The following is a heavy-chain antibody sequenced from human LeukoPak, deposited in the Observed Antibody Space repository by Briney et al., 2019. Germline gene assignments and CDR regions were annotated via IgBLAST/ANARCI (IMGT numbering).Heavy chain of an antibody. CDR1: GFTFINYA. CDR2: ITGSGDST. Sequence: GGSLRLSCAASGFTFINYAMSWVRQVPGRGLEWVSTITGSGDSTYVADSVKGRVTISRDNSKNSLFLQMNSVRAEDTAVYYCVKGPRPDITVAHTAEKWGQGTLVTVSS. D-gene: IGHD6-19*01. V-gene: IGHV3-23*01. J-gene: IGHJ4*02. CDR3: VKGPRPDITVAHTAEK.